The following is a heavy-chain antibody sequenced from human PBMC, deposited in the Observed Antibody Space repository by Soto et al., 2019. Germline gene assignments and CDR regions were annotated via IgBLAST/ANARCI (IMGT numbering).Heavy chain of an antibody. J-gene: IGHJ4*02. V-gene: IGHV3-7*01. CDR1: GFTLSNYW. Sequence: ELQLVESGGGLVQPGGSLRLSCAASGFTLSNYWMSWVRQAPGKGLEWVANIKDDGNEEYYVDSVKGRFIISRDNARKSLYLQMNSLIAEDTAVYYCARDPNEGDYWGRGTLVTVSS. D-gene: IGHD1-1*01. CDR3: ARDPNEGDY. CDR2: IKDDGNEE.